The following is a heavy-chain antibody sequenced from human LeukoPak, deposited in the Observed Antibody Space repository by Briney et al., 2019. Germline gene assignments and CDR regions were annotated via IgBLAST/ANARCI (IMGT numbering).Heavy chain of an antibody. V-gene: IGHV1-24*01. CDR3: ATVGMGSSSGLGYYFDY. CDR1: GYTLTELS. Sequence: ASVKVSCKVSGYTLTELSMHWVRQAPGKGLEWMGGFDPEDGETIYAQKFQGRVTMTEDTSTDTAYMELSSLRSEDTAVYYCATVGMGSSSGLGYYFDYWGQETLVTVSS. J-gene: IGHJ4*02. CDR2: FDPEDGET. D-gene: IGHD6-6*01.